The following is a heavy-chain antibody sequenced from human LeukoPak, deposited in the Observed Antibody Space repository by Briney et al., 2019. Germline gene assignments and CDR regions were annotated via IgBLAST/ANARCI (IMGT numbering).Heavy chain of an antibody. V-gene: IGHV4-59*01. J-gene: IGHJ5*01. CDR1: GGSISSYY. CDR3: ARELYSGYDS. D-gene: IGHD5-12*01. Sequence: SETLSLTCTVSGGSISSYYWSWIRQPPGKGLEWIGYIYYSGSTNYNPSLKSRVTISVDTAKNQFSLNVTSVTAADTAVYYCARELYSGYDSWGQGTLVTVSA. CDR2: IYYSGST.